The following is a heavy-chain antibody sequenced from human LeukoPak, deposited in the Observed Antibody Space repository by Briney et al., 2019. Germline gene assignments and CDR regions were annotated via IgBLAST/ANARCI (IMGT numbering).Heavy chain of an antibody. J-gene: IGHJ4*02. D-gene: IGHD3-10*01. CDR1: GDSVNSGSYY. V-gene: IGHV4-61*01. CDR3: ARTYGSGSYFDS. CDR2: IYVTGSTNNNPSVKSRV. Sequence: SQTLSLTCTVSGDSVNSGSYYWSWFRQPPGKGLEWIGYIYVTGSTNNNPSVKSRVNYNSSLKSRVTISVDTATNQFSMKLSSVIAADTAVYYCARTYGSGSYFDSWGQGTLVTVSS.